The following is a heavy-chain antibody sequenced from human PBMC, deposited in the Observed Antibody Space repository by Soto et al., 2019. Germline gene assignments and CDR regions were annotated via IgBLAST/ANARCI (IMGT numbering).Heavy chain of an antibody. CDR3: AHGSGWLFDY. V-gene: IGHV2-5*02. D-gene: IGHD6-19*01. Sequence: QITLEESGPTLVKPTQTLTLTCTFSGFSLNERAVGVGWIRQPPGKALEGLAFTYGDDDNHYSSSLKNRLTLTKDTPKHQVVLTMTNTDPADTATYYCAHGSGWLFDYCGQGTQVTVSS. CDR1: GFSLNERAVG. J-gene: IGHJ4*02. CDR2: TYGDDDN.